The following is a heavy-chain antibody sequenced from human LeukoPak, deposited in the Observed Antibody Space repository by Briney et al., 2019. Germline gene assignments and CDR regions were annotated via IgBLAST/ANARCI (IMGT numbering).Heavy chain of an antibody. J-gene: IGHJ6*02. CDR1: GFTFSNYA. V-gene: IGHV3-30-3*01. CDR3: ARGAWAVYYYGMDV. CDR2: ISYDGSNK. Sequence: GGSLRLSCTASGFTFSNYAMHWVRQAPGKGLEWVAVISYDGSNKYYADSVKGRFTISRDNSKNTLYLQMNSLRVEDTAVYYCARGAWAVYYYGMDVWGQGTTVTVSS. D-gene: IGHD7-27*01.